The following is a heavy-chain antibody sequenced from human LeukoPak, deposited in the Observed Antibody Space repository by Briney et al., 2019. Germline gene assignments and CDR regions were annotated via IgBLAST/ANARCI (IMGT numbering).Heavy chain of an antibody. CDR3: ARENFPPRSPYYYYGMDV. Sequence: GRSLRLSCAASGFTFSSYGMHWVRQAPGKGLEWVAVIWYDGSNKYYADSVKGRFTISRDNSKNTLYLQMNSLRAEDMAVYYCARENFPPRSPYYYYGMDVWGQGTTVTVSS. CDR1: GFTFSSYG. J-gene: IGHJ6*02. V-gene: IGHV3-33*01. CDR2: IWYDGSNK.